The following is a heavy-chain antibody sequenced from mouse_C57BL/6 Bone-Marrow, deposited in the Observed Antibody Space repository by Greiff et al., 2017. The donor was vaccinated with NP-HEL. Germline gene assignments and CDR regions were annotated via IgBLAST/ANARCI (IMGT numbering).Heavy chain of an antibody. CDR1: GFNIKDDY. D-gene: IGHD1-2*01. Sequence: VQLKQSGAELVRPGASVKLSCTASGFNIKDDYMHWVKQRPEQGLEWIGWIDPENGDTEYASKFQGKATITADTSSNTAYLQLSSLTSEDSAIYYCARDGGPYYFDYWGKGTTLTVSS. V-gene: IGHV14-4*01. CDR2: IDPENGDT. J-gene: IGHJ2*01. CDR3: ARDGGPYYFDY.